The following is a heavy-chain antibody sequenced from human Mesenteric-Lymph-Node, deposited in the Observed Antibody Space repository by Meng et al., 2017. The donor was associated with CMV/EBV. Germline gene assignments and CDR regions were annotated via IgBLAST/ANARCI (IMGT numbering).Heavy chain of an antibody. CDR2: INHSGST. CDR3: ARHQRWLKSEGGFNY. CDR1: GGSFSGYY. Sequence: QVRLQEWGAGLLKPSGPLYLTWVVYGGSFSGYYWSWIRQPPGKGLEWIGEINHSGSTNYNPSLKSRVTISVDTSKNQFSLKLSSVTAADTAVYYCARHQRWLKSEGGFNYWGQGTLVTVSS. V-gene: IGHV4-34*01. J-gene: IGHJ4*02. D-gene: IGHD4-23*01.